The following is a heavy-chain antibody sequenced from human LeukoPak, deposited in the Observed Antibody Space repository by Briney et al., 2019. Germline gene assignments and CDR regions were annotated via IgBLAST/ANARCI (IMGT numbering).Heavy chain of an antibody. V-gene: IGHV3-48*03. CDR3: ARGEDYGTNSFDY. CDR2: ITTSGRTI. Sequence: GGSLRLSCAASGFTFSSYEMTWVHQAPGKGLEWVSYITTSGRTIYYADSVKGRFTISRDNAKNSLYLQMNSLRAEDTAVYYCARGEDYGTNSFDYWGQGTLVTVSS. CDR1: GFTFSSYE. D-gene: IGHD4-17*01. J-gene: IGHJ4*02.